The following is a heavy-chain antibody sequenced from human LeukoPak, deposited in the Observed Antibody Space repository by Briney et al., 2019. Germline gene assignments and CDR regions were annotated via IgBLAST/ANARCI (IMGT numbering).Heavy chain of an antibody. J-gene: IGHJ3*02. Sequence: PSETLSLTCAVYGGSFSGYYWSWIRQPPGKGLEWIGEINHSGSTNYNPSLKSRVTISVDTSKNQFSLKLSSVTAADTAVYYCASLDYYDSIEDAFDIWGQGTMVTVSS. CDR3: ASLDYYDSIEDAFDI. CDR2: INHSGST. D-gene: IGHD3-22*01. V-gene: IGHV4-34*01. CDR1: GGSFSGYY.